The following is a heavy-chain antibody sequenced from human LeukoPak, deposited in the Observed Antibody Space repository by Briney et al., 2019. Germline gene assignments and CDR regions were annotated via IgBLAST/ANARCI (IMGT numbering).Heavy chain of an antibody. CDR3: ARETEDWFGDLLSYFDY. Sequence: SGTLSLTCTVSGYSIRNSYSWGRIRQSPGKGLEWVGTIYHRGNTYYNPSLQSRVTVSIDTSKNQFSLRLSSVTAADTAVYYCARETEDWFGDLLSYFDYWGRGLLVSVSS. V-gene: IGHV4-38-2*02. CDR2: IYHRGNT. CDR1: GYSIRNSYS. D-gene: IGHD3-10*01. J-gene: IGHJ4*02.